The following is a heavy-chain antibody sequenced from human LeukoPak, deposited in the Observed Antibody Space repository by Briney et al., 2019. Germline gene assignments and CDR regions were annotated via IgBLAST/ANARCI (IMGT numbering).Heavy chain of an antibody. V-gene: IGHV3-21*01. CDR1: GFTFSSYS. CDR3: AKDPGIAAAGTRRDY. D-gene: IGHD6-13*01. Sequence: PGGFLRLSCAASGFTFSSYSMNWVRQAPGKGLEWVSSISSSSSYIYYADSVKGRFTISRDNAKNSLYLQMNSLRAEDTAVYYCAKDPGIAAAGTRRDYWGQGTPVTVSS. J-gene: IGHJ4*02. CDR2: ISSSSSYI.